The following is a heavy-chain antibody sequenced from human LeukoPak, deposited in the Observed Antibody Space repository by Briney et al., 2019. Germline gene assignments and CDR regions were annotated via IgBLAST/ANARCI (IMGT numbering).Heavy chain of an antibody. CDR1: GFTFSSYS. Sequence: GGSLRLSCAASGFTFSSYSMNWVRQAPGKGLEWVSSISSSSSYIYYADSVQGRFTISRDNAKNSLYLQMNSLRAEDTAVYYCARAEWGSSSNYWGQGTLVTVSS. CDR2: ISSSSSYI. CDR3: ARAEWGSSSNY. D-gene: IGHD6-6*01. J-gene: IGHJ4*02. V-gene: IGHV3-21*01.